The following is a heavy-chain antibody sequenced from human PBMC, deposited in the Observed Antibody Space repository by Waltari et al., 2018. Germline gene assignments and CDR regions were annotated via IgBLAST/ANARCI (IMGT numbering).Heavy chain of an antibody. D-gene: IGHD1-26*01. CDR3: AIQSLSSGNYE. CDR1: GFTCRSYA. J-gene: IGHJ4*02. Sequence: VQLLESGGGLVQPGGSLRLSCAASGFTCRSYAMSWVRQAPGKGLEWVSNIRASADNTYYADSVKGRFTTSRDNSKNTLYLQMNSLRAEDTAVYFCAIQSLSSGNYEWGQGTLVTVSS. V-gene: IGHV3-23*01. CDR2: IRASADNT.